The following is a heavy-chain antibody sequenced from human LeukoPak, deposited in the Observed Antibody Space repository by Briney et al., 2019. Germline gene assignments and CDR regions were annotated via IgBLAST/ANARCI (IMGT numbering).Heavy chain of an antibody. CDR3: ARDSNNCSSTSCYYYYYYYMDV. J-gene: IGHJ6*03. Sequence: PSETLSLTCTVSGGSISSYYWSWIRQPAGKGLEWIGRIYTSGSTNYNPSLKSRVTMSVDTSKNQFSLKLSSVTAADTAVYYCARDSNNCSSTSCYYYYYYYMDVWGKGTTVTVSS. D-gene: IGHD2-2*01. CDR2: IYTSGST. V-gene: IGHV4-4*07. CDR1: GGSISSYY.